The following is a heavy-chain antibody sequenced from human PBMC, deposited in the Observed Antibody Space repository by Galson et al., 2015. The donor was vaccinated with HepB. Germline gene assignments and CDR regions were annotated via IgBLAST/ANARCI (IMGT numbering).Heavy chain of an antibody. CDR2: ISTYSGRT. D-gene: IGHD3-3*01. V-gene: IGHV1-18*01. Sequence: SVKVSCKASRYTFTSYGISWVRQAPGQGLEWMGWISTYSGRTKDAQKFQDRVTMTTDTYRSTAYLELRSLRSDDTAVYYCARDQGYDFGSCYRNDFYYVMDVWGQGTTVTVSS. CDR3: ARDQGYDFGSCYRNDFYYVMDV. J-gene: IGHJ6*02. CDR1: RYTFTSYG.